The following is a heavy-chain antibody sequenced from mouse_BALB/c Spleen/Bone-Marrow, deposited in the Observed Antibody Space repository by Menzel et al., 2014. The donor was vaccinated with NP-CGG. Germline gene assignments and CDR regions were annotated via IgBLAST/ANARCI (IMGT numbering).Heavy chain of an antibody. V-gene: IGHV2-9*02. J-gene: IGHJ4*01. CDR3: ARDPVYDNYDAMDY. CDR2: IWAGGST. D-gene: IGHD2-3*01. Sequence: QVQLQQSGPGLVSPSQRLSITCTVSGFSLTSYGVHWVRQPPGKGLEWLGVIWAGGSTNYNSALMSRLSISKDNSKSQVFLKMNSLQTDDTATYYCARDPVYDNYDAMDYWGQGTSVTVSS. CDR1: GFSLTSYG.